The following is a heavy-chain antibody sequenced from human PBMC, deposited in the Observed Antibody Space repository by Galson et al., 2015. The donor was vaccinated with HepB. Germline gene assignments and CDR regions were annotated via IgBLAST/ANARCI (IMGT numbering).Heavy chain of an antibody. Sequence: PALVKPTQTLTLTCSCSGFSLSTSAMRVSWIRQPPGKPLEWLARIDWDDKKFYSTSLRTRLSISKDTSKNQVVLTMTDMDPVGTATYFCARTSGYNYGDYYYYGMDVWGQGTTVTVSS. J-gene: IGHJ6*02. CDR3: ARTSGYNYGDYYYYGMDV. CDR2: IDWDDKK. CDR1: GFSLSTSAMR. D-gene: IGHD5-18*01. V-gene: IGHV2-70*04.